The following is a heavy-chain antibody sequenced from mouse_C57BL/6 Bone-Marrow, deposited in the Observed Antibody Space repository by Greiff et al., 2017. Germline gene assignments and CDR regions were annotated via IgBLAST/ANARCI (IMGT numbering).Heavy chain of an antibody. J-gene: IGHJ1*03. CDR1: GYTFTSYW. V-gene: IGHV1-55*01. CDR3: ARPYYSNYWYFDV. D-gene: IGHD2-5*01. CDR2: MYPGSGST. Sequence: VQLQESGAELVKPGASVKMSCKASGYTFTSYWITWVKQRPGQGLEWIGDMYPGSGSTNYNEKLKSKATLTVDTSSSTAYMQLSSLTSEDSAVYYWARPYYSNYWYFDVWGTGTTVTVSS.